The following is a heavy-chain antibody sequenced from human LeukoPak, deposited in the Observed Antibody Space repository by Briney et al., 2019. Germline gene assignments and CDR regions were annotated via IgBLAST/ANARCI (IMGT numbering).Heavy chain of an antibody. J-gene: IGHJ5*02. Sequence: NPSETLSLTCAVYGGSLNGHYWSWIRQPPGKGLEWIGEGSESGGTKFNPSLKSRVTISADMSKNQFSLKVKSVTAADTAVYYCAKNGQSGFSFDPWGQGTLVTVSS. CDR2: GSESGGT. V-gene: IGHV4-34*01. D-gene: IGHD3-3*01. CDR3: AKNGQSGFSFDP. CDR1: GGSLNGHY.